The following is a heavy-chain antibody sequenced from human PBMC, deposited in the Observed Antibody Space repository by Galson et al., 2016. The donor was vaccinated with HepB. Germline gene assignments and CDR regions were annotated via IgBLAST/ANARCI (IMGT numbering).Heavy chain of an antibody. J-gene: IGHJ4*02. V-gene: IGHV4-4*02. Sequence: SETLSLTCAVSGGSISSSNWWSWVRQPPGKGLEWIGQMYHSGSTNYNPSLRSRVTISVDKSKNQVSLKPSSVTAADTAVYYCARGSARDAYNFDPNYFDYWGQGTLVTVSS. CDR3: ARGSARDAYNFDPNYFDY. CDR2: MYHSGST. CDR1: GGSISSSNW. D-gene: IGHD5-24*01.